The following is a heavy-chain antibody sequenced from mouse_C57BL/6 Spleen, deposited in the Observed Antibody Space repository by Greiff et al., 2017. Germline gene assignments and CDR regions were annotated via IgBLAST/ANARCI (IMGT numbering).Heavy chain of an antibody. CDR3: ARDYYGSSYGYAMDY. D-gene: IGHD1-1*01. Sequence: QVQLQQSGAELARPGASVKLSCKASGYTFTSYGISWVKQRTGQGLEWIGEIYPRSGNTYYNEKFKGKATLTADKSSSTAYMALRSLTSEDSAVYFCARDYYGSSYGYAMDYWGQGTSVTVSS. CDR1: GYTFTSYG. V-gene: IGHV1-81*01. J-gene: IGHJ4*01. CDR2: IYPRSGNT.